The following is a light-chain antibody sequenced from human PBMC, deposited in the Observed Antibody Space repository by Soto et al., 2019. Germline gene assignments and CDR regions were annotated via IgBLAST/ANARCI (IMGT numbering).Light chain of an antibody. J-gene: IGLJ2*01. CDR1: SSDVGGYKF. Sequence: QSALTQAPSASGSPGQSVTISCTGTSSDVGGYKFVSWYQQHPGKAPKLMIYEVSKRPSGVPDRFSGSKSGNTASLTVSGLQAEDEADYYCSSYAGSNTVVRGGGTKVTVL. V-gene: IGLV2-8*01. CDR3: SSYAGSNTVV. CDR2: EVS.